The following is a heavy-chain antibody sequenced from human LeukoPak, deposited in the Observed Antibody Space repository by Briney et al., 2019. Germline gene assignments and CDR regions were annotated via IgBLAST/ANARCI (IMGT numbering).Heavy chain of an antibody. J-gene: IGHJ4*02. CDR3: ARALRAYYYDSSGYALDY. V-gene: IGHV3-7*01. D-gene: IGHD3-22*01. CDR2: IKQDGSEK. Sequence: PGGSLRLSCAASGFTFSSYWMSWVRQAPGKGLEWVAHIKQDGSEKYYVDSVKGRFTISRDNAKNSLYLQMNSLRAEDTAVYYCARALRAYYYDSSGYALDYWGQGTLVTVSS. CDR1: GFTFSSYW.